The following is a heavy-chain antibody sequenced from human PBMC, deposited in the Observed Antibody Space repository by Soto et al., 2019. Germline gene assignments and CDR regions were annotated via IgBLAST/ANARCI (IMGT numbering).Heavy chain of an antibody. V-gene: IGHV3-23*01. CDR3: AKSPITIFGVVTEPPYYYYMDF. CDR2: ISGSGGST. D-gene: IGHD3-3*01. J-gene: IGHJ6*03. Sequence: GGSLRLSCAASGFTFSSYAMSWVRQAPGKGLEWVSAISGSGGSTYYADSVKGRFTISRDNSKNTLYLQMNSLRAEDTAVYYCAKSPITIFGVVTEPPYYYYMDFRGKRTTVTVSS. CDR1: GFTFSSYA.